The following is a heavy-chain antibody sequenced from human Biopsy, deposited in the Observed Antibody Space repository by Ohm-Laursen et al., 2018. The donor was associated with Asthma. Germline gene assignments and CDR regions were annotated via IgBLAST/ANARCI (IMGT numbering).Heavy chain of an antibody. CDR3: SSYTSIGDYFGMDV. J-gene: IGHJ6*02. CDR1: GFTFINAW. CDR2: IKSKTDGGTT. Sequence: SLRLSCAAPGFTFINAWMSWVRQAPGKGLEWAGRIKSKTDGGTTDYAAPVKGRFTISRDDSKNTLYLQMNSLKTEDTAVYYCSSYTSIGDYFGMDVWGQGTTVTVSS. V-gene: IGHV3-15*01. D-gene: IGHD5-18*01.